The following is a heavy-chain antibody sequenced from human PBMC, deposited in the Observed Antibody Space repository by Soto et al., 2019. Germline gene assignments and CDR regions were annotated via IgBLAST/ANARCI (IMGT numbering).Heavy chain of an antibody. CDR2: IDPSDSYT. V-gene: IGHV5-10-1*01. CDR1: GYSFTSYW. J-gene: IGHJ6*02. CDR3: ARRMTTVKGYYYYGMDA. D-gene: IGHD4-4*01. Sequence: PGESLKISCKGSGYSFTSYWISWVRQMPGKGLEWMGRIDPSDSYTNYSPSFQGHVTISADKSISTAYLQWSSLKASDTAMYYCARRMTTVKGYYYYGMDAWGQGTTVTVSS.